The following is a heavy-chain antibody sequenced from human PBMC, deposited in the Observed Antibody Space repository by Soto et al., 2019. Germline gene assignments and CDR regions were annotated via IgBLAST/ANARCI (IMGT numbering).Heavy chain of an antibody. D-gene: IGHD5-12*01. CDR3: SRGYADY. CDR2: ISYDGSNK. Sequence: QVQLVESGGGVVQPGRSLRLSCAASGFTFSSYGMHWVRQAPGKGLEWVAVISYDGSNKYYADSVKGRFTISRDNSKNTLYLKMNSLRAEDKAVYYCSRGYADYWGQGTLVTVSS. V-gene: IGHV3-30*03. J-gene: IGHJ4*02. CDR1: GFTFSSYG.